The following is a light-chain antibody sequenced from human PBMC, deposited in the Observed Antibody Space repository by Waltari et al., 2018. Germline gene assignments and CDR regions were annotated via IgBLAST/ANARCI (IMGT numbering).Light chain of an antibody. CDR1: SLRYYY. CDR3: HVWHPHVDPGV. CDR2: GKK. V-gene: IGLV3-19*01. J-gene: IGLJ1*01. Sequence: SSELTQDPAVSVALGQTVRITCQGDSLRYYYANWYRQKPGQAPLLVMYGKKNRPSGIPDRFSGSNSGNTATLTISRVEAGDEARYYCHVWHPHVDPGVFGTGTEVTVL.